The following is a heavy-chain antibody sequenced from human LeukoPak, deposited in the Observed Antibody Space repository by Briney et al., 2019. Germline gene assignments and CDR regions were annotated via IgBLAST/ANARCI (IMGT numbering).Heavy chain of an antibody. CDR3: AREPPRIAVAGPWGAFDI. CDR1: GFTVSRNY. J-gene: IGHJ3*02. D-gene: IGHD6-19*01. CDR2: IYSDGST. Sequence: GGSLRLSCAASGFTVSRNYMTWVRQAPGKGLEWVSLIYSDGSTYYADSVKGRFTISRDNSKNTLYLQMNSLRAEDTAVYYCAREPPRIAVAGPWGAFDIWGQGTMVTVSS. V-gene: IGHV3-53*01.